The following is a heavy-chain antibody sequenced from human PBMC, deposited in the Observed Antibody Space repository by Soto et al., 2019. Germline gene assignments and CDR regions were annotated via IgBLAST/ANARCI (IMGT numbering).Heavy chain of an antibody. D-gene: IGHD4-17*01. V-gene: IGHV4-59*01. CDR3: ARLDDYDDYFDY. J-gene: IGHJ4*02. CDR2: IYYSGST. CDR1: GGSISSYY. Sequence: SETLSLTCTVSGGSISSYYWSWIRQPPGKGLEWIGYIYYSGSTNYNPSLKSRVTISVDTSKNQFSLKLSSVTAADTAVYYCARLDDYDDYFDYWGRGTLVTVSS.